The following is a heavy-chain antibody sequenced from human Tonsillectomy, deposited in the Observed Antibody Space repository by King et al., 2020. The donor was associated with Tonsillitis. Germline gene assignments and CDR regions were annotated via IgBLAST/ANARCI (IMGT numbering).Heavy chain of an antibody. Sequence: QLQESGPGLVKPSETLSLTCTVSGGSISSYYWTWIRQPPGKGLEWIGYIYYSGSTNYNPSLKSRVPILVDTSKNQFSLKLSSVTAADTAVYYCSRDNSAGAIPWKAFDIWGQGTRVTVSS. CDR1: GGSISSYY. V-gene: IGHV4-59*01. J-gene: IGHJ3*02. CDR2: IYYSGST. D-gene: IGHD1-26*01. CDR3: SRDNSAGAIPWKAFDI.